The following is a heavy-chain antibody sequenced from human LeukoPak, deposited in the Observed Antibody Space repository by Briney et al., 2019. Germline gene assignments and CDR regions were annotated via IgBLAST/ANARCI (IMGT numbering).Heavy chain of an antibody. V-gene: IGHV4-4*02. J-gene: IGHJ4*02. CDR2: IYSDYT. Sequence: PSETLSLTCAVSVGSISDRTWWSWVRQSPGRGLEWIAEIYSDYTNYNPSLKSRVDISVDKSKNRFSLKLSSLTAADTAVYYCVLGSGAILLEDWGPGTLVIVSS. CDR3: VLGSGAILLED. CDR1: VGSISDRTW. D-gene: IGHD3-10*01.